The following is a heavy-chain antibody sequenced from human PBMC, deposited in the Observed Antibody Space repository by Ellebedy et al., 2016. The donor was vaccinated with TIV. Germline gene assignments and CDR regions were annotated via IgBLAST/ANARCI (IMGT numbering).Heavy chain of an antibody. CDR1: GFTFGDFS. V-gene: IGHV3-30*04. CDR3: ARGETYYSDDNNYGFEY. J-gene: IGHJ4*02. CDR2: ISFDGSNK. D-gene: IGHD3-22*01. Sequence: GESLKISXAASGFTFGDFSFHWVRQAPGEGLEWLALISFDGSNKYYAESVKGRFTISRDNSKNTLYLQVDSLGVDDMAVYFCARGETYYSDDNNYGFEYWGQGTLVAVSS.